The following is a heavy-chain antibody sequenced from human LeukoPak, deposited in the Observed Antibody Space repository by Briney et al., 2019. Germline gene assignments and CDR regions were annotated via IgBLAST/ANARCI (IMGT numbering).Heavy chain of an antibody. J-gene: IGHJ5*02. D-gene: IGHD3-10*01. CDR3: ARVSLLWFGELLDP. CDR1: GYTFTSYA. Sequence: GASVKVSCKASGYTFTSYAMHWVRQAPGQGLEWLGWINTNTGNPTYAQGFTGRFVFSLDTSVSTAYLQISSLKAEDTAVYYCARVSLLWFGELLDPWGQGTLVTVSS. CDR2: INTNTGNP. V-gene: IGHV7-4-1*02.